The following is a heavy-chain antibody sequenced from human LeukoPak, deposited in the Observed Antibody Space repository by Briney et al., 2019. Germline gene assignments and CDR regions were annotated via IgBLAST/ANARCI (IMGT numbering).Heavy chain of an antibody. Sequence: SETLSLTCTVSGDSFSFYYWSWIRQPAGKGLEWIGRIYTSGSTNYNPSLKRRITMSVDTSKNQFSLDLSSVTAADTAVYYCARAVFSYCSGGTCPYFDYWGQGTLVTVSS. V-gene: IGHV4-4*07. J-gene: IGHJ4*02. CDR3: ARAVFSYCSGGTCPYFDY. D-gene: IGHD2-15*01. CDR1: GDSFSFYY. CDR2: IYTSGST.